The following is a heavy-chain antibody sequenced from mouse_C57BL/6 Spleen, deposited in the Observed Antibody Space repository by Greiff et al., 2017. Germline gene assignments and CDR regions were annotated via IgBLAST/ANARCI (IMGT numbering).Heavy chain of an antibody. V-gene: IGHV14-4*01. J-gene: IGHJ2*01. CDR1: GFTFTDDY. D-gene: IGHD3-2*02. Sequence: VQLQQPGAELVMPGASVKLSCTASGFTFTDDYMHWVKQRPEQGLEWIGGIDPANGDTEYASKFQGKATVTADTSSTTAYLQLSSLTSEDAAVYYCTTVDEATSDYWGQGTTVTVSS. CDR2: IDPANGDT. CDR3: TTVDEATSDY.